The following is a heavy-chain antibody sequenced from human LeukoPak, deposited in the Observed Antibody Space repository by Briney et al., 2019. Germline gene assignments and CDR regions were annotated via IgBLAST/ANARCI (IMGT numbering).Heavy chain of an antibody. D-gene: IGHD3-10*01. J-gene: IGHJ1*01. CDR3: ARQDFTMVRGVKFFQH. V-gene: IGHV4-39*01. CDR2: IYYSGST. CDR1: GGSISSSSYY. Sequence: SETLSLTCTVSGGSISSSSYYWGWIRQPPGKGLEWIGSIYYSGSTYYNPSLKSRVTISVDTSKNQFSLKLSSVTAADTAVYYCARQDFTMVRGVKFFQHWGQGTLVTVSS.